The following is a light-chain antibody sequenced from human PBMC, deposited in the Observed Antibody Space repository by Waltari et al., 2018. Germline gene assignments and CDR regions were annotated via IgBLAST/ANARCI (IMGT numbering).Light chain of an antibody. CDR2: KVS. V-gene: IGKV2-30*02. Sequence: DVVMTQSPISLPVSLGQPASISCRSSQRLVHSDGHTYLAWFQQRPGQSPRRLIYKVSRRESGVPDRFSGSGSGTDFTLTINRVEAEDVGVYYCMQGTHWPPWTFGQGTKVEI. J-gene: IGKJ1*01. CDR3: MQGTHWPPWT. CDR1: QRLVHSDGHTY.